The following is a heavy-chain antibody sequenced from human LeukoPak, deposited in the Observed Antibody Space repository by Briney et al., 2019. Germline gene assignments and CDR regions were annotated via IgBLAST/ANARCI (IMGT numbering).Heavy chain of an antibody. V-gene: IGHV3-30*18. CDR2: ISYDGSNK. CDR3: AKGRLSVVYGVDY. Sequence: GRSLRFSCAASGFTFSSYGTHWVRQAPGKGLEWVAVISYDGSNKYYADSVKGRFTISRDNSKNTLYLQMNSLRAEDTAVYYCAKGRLSVVYGVDYWGQGALVTVSS. D-gene: IGHD2-8*02. J-gene: IGHJ4*02. CDR1: GFTFSSYG.